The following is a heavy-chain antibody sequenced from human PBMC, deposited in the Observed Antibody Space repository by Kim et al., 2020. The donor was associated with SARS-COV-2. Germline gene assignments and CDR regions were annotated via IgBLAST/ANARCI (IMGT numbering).Heavy chain of an antibody. J-gene: IGHJ4*02. V-gene: IGHV3-11*04. CDR1: GFTFSDYY. Sequence: GGSLRLSCAASGFTFSDYYMSWIRQAPGKGLEWVSYISSSGSTIYYADSVKGRFTISRDNAKNSLYLQMNSLRAEDTAVYYCASRDDSSGYYYVDYWGQGTLVTVSS. D-gene: IGHD3-22*01. CDR3: ASRDDSSGYYYVDY. CDR2: ISSSGSTI.